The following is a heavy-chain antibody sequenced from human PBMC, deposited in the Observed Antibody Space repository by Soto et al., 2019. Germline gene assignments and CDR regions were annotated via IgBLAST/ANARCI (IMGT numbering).Heavy chain of an antibody. CDR2: IYYTGIT. CDR3: ARGLSWEGDYGDYSDYFDY. J-gene: IGHJ4*02. D-gene: IGHD4-17*01. V-gene: IGHV4-59*12. CDR1: GDSINNFY. Sequence: SETLSLTCTVSGDSINNFYWSWIRQPPGKTLEWIGYIYYTGITTYNPSLESLVNMSVDTSKNQFSLKLSSVTAADTAVYYCARGLSWEGDYGDYSDYFDYWGQGTLVTVSS.